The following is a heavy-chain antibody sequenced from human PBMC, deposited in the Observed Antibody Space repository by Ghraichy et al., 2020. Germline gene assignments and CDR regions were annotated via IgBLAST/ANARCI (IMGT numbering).Heavy chain of an antibody. CDR2: IYSGGST. V-gene: IGHV3-66*01. J-gene: IGHJ4*02. CDR3: ARGSSGWFEYYFDY. Sequence: GALNISCAASGFTVSSNYMSWVRQAPGKGLEWVSVIYSGGSTYYADSVKGRFTISRDNSKNTLYLQMNSLRAEDTAVYYCARGSSGWFEYYFDYWGQGTLVTVSS. CDR1: GFTVSSNY. D-gene: IGHD6-19*01.